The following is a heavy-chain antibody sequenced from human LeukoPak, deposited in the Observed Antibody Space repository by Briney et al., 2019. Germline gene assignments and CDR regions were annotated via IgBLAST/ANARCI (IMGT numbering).Heavy chain of an antibody. Sequence: PGGSLRLSCAASGFTFSSYGMHWVRQAPGKGLEWVAVISYDGSNKYYADSVKGRFTISRDNSKNTLYLQMNSLRAEDTAVYYCAKAFSPGYYGSGRGFDYWGQGTLVTVSS. J-gene: IGHJ4*02. CDR2: ISYDGSNK. CDR1: GFTFSSYG. D-gene: IGHD3-10*01. CDR3: AKAFSPGYYGSGRGFDY. V-gene: IGHV3-30*18.